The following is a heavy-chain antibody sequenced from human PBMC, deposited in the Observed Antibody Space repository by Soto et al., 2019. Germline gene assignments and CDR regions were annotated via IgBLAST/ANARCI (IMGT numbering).Heavy chain of an antibody. D-gene: IGHD4-17*01. CDR3: ARLGTVRTYFDY. J-gene: IGHJ4*02. V-gene: IGHV1-18*01. CDR2: NSAYTGDT. Sequence: QVHLVQSGAEVKKPGASVKVSCKASGYIFSSYAVTWVRQAPGQGLEWMGWNSAYTGDTNYTQNLQDRVTMTTDTSTITAYMELRDLRYDDTAVYYCARLGTVRTYFDYWGQGTLITVSS. CDR1: GYIFSSYA.